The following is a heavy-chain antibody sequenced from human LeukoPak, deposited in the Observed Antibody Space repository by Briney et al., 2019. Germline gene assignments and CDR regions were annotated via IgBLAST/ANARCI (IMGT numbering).Heavy chain of an antibody. V-gene: IGHV1-2*02. Sequence: GASVKVSCKASGYTFTGYYMHWVRQAPGQGLEWMGWINPNSGGTNYAQKFQGRVTMTRDTSTSTAYMELSRLRSDDTAVYYCAIHVDTAMATGYWGQGTLVTVSS. CDR2: INPNSGGT. CDR3: AIHVDTAMATGY. CDR1: GYTFTGYY. J-gene: IGHJ4*02. D-gene: IGHD5-18*01.